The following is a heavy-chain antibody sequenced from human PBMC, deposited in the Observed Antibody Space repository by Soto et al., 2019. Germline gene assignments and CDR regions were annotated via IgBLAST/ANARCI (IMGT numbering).Heavy chain of an antibody. D-gene: IGHD3-9*01. Sequence: GGSLRLSCAASGFTFSSYGMHWVRQAPGKGLEWVAVISYDGGNKYYADSVKGRFTISRDNSKNTLYLQMNSLRAEDTAVYYCAKRGLYYGLLTAFYKYYFDSWGQGTLVTVS. V-gene: IGHV3-30*18. CDR2: ISYDGGNK. CDR3: AKRGLYYGLLTAFYKYYFDS. J-gene: IGHJ4*02. CDR1: GFTFSSYG.